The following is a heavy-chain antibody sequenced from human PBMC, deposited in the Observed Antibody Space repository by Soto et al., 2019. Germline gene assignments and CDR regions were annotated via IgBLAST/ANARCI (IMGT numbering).Heavy chain of an antibody. D-gene: IGHD2-2*01. CDR2: MNPNSGNT. CDR3: ARGRYCSSTSCYGVPRDYYYYMDV. Sequence: ASVKVSCKASGYTFTSYDINWVRQATGQGLEWMGWMNPNSGNTGYAQKFQGRVTMTRNTSISTAYMELSSLRSEDTAVYYCARGRYCSSTSCYGVPRDYYYYMDVWGKGTTVTVSS. CDR1: GYTFTSYD. V-gene: IGHV1-8*01. J-gene: IGHJ6*03.